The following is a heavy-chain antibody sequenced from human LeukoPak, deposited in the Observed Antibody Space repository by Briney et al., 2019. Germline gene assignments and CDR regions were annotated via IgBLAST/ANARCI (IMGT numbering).Heavy chain of an antibody. D-gene: IGHD7-27*01. Sequence: SETLSLTCSVSGGSITTYYWTWIRQPPGKGLEWIGYINYSGSTSHNPSLDSRVTMSLDTSKNQLSLKLNSVTAADTAIYYCARNRRSNWESLSFIDYWGQGTLVTVSS. V-gene: IGHV4-59*08. CDR1: GGSITTYY. J-gene: IGHJ4*02. CDR2: INYSGST. CDR3: ARNRRSNWESLSFIDY.